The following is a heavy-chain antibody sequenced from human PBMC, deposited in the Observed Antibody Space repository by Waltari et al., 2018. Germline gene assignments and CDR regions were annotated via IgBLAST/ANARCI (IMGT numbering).Heavy chain of an antibody. D-gene: IGHD3-10*01. Sequence: EVQLVESGGGLVQPGGSLRLSCAASGFTFSSSWMSWVRQAPGKGLEWVANIKQDGSEKYYVDSVKGRFTISRDNAKNSLYLQMNSLRAEDTAVYYCARGTGSYNGSPDYWGQGTLVTVSS. J-gene: IGHJ4*02. CDR2: IKQDGSEK. V-gene: IGHV3-7*01. CDR1: GFTFSSSW. CDR3: ARGTGSYNGSPDY.